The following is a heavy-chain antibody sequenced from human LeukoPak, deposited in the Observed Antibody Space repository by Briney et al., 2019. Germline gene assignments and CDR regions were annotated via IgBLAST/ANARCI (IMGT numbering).Heavy chain of an antibody. CDR3: ARAYYGSGQKWGYYYGMDV. D-gene: IGHD3-10*01. V-gene: IGHV1-18*01. J-gene: IGHJ6*02. CDR2: ISAYNGNT. Sequence: GASVEVSCKASGYTFTSYGISWVRQAPGQGLEWMGWISAYNGNTNYAQKLQGRVTMTTDTSTSTAYMELRSLRSDDTAVYYCARAYYGSGQKWGYYYGMDVWGQGTTVTVSS. CDR1: GYTFTSYG.